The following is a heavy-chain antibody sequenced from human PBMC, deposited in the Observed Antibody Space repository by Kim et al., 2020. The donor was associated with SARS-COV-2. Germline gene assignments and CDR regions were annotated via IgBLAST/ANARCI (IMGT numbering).Heavy chain of an antibody. CDR2: ISYDGSNK. V-gene: IGHV3-30-3*01. J-gene: IGHJ4*02. CDR1: GFTFSSYA. CDR3: ARGGQQHDETDY. D-gene: IGHD6-13*01. Sequence: GGSLRLSCAASGFTFSSYAMHWVRQAPGKGLEWVAVISYDGSNKYYADSVKGRFTISRDNSKNTLYLQMNSLRAEDTAVYYCARGGQQHDETDYWGQGTLVTVSS.